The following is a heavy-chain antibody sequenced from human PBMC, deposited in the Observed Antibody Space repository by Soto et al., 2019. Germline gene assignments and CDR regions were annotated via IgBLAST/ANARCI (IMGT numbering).Heavy chain of an antibody. CDR2: IYYSGST. J-gene: IGHJ6*02. V-gene: IGHV4-61*01. Sequence: PSETLSLTCTVSGGSVSSGSYYWSWIRQPPGKGLEWIGYIYYSGSTNYNPSLKSRVTISVDTSKNQFSLKLSSVTAADTAVYYCARDLAYYTMTTRYYYGMDVWGQGTTVTVSS. CDR3: ARDLAYYTMTTRYYYGMDV. D-gene: IGHD3-3*01. CDR1: GGSVSSGSYY.